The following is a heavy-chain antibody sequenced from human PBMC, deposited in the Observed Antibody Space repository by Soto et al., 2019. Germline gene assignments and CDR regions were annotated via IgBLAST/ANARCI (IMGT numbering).Heavy chain of an antibody. Sequence: QITLKESGPTLVKPTQTLTLTCTFSGFSLTTDAVGVGWIRQPPGKALEWLALIYWDDDTRYSPGQKSRLTITKGAYGNQVVLTLTNMDPADTATYYCCPVYCVGAGIRYYFDYWGQGTLVTVSS. CDR3: CPVYCVGAGIRYYFDY. D-gene: IGHD1-1*01. CDR1: GFSLTTDAVG. CDR2: IYWDDDT. J-gene: IGHJ4*02. V-gene: IGHV2-5*02.